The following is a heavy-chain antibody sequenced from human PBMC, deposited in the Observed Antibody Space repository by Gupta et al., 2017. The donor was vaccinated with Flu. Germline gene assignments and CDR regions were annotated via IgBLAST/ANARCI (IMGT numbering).Heavy chain of an antibody. CDR3: AGGRALDY. J-gene: IGHJ4*02. V-gene: IGHV3-7*01. CDR1: GFSFSTYL. CDR2: IHQDESEK. D-gene: IGHD1-26*01. Sequence: EVQLVESGGALVQPGGSLRLACAPPGFSFSTYLMTWVRQAQGKGLEWVASIHQDESEKYYADSVKGRFTISRDNVKKSVFLQINSRRAEDTAVYFCAGGRALDYWGQGTLVTDSS.